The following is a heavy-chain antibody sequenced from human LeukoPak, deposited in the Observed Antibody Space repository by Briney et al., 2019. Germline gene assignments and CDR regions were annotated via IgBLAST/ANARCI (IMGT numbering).Heavy chain of an antibody. D-gene: IGHD1-26*01. CDR1: GFTFSDFH. CDR3: ARLSGTYSRGGDH. Sequence: GGSLRLSCTASGFTFSDFHMSWIRQAPGKGLEWVSHISGSGYAIHHPGSVKGRFTISRDNAKNPLYLQMNSLRVEDSAVYYCARLSGTYSRGGDHWGQGTLVTVSS. V-gene: IGHV3-11*01. CDR2: ISGSGYAI. J-gene: IGHJ4*02.